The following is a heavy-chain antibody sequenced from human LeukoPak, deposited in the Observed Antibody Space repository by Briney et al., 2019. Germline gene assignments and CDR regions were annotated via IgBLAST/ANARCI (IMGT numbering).Heavy chain of an antibody. J-gene: IGHJ5*02. CDR2: IYYGVST. V-gene: IGHV4-59*08. CDR1: GGSISSYY. CDR3: ARLLADNWFDP. Sequence: SETLSLTCTVSGGSISSYYWSWIRQPPGKGLEWIGYIYYGVSTNYNPSLKSRVTISLDTSKKQISLKVRSVNAADTAIYYCARLLADNWFDPWGQGTLVTVSS. D-gene: IGHD6-13*01.